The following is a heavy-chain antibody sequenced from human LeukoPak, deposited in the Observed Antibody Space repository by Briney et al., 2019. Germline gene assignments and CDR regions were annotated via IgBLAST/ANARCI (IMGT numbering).Heavy chain of an antibody. CDR3: ARGELFHDY. CDR1: GGSISSGDYY. D-gene: IGHD3-10*01. CDR2: IHYSGST. Sequence: SQTLSLTCTVSGGSISSGDYYWNWIRQPPGKGLEWIGYIHYSGSTLYNLSLKSRVTISVDRSKNQFSLELTSVTAADTAVYYCARGELFHDYWGQGTLVTVSS. J-gene: IGHJ4*02. V-gene: IGHV4-30-4*01.